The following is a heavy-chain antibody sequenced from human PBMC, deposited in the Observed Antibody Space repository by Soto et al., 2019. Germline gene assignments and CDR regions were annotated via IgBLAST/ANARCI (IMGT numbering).Heavy chain of an antibody. J-gene: IGHJ4*02. D-gene: IGHD6-19*01. CDR3: ARGGWSVDF. Sequence: SETLSLTCTLSARSLSNSYWSWIRPPPGKGLEYIGYIYYSGSTNYNPSFWSRVTISIDTSKNQFSLKLNSVSAADTAVYYCARGGWSVDFWGQGTLVTVSS. CDR1: ARSLSNSY. V-gene: IGHV4-59*01. CDR2: IYYSGST.